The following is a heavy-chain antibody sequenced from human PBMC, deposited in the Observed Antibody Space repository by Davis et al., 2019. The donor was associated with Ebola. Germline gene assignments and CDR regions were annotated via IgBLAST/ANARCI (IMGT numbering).Heavy chain of an antibody. CDR1: GFTFSSND. CDR2: ISSSSSTI. D-gene: IGHD1-7*01. CDR3: ASRITGTTEAVY. V-gene: IGHV3-48*02. J-gene: IGHJ4*02. Sequence: GSLRLSCAASGFTFSSNDMNWVRQAPGKGLEWVSYISSSSSTIYYGDSVKGRFTISRDNAKNSLYLQMNSLRDEDTAIYYCASRITGTTEAVYWGQGTLVTVSS.